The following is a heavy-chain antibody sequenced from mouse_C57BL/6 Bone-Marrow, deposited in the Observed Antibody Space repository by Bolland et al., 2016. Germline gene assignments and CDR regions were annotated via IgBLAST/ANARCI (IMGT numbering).Heavy chain of an antibody. J-gene: IGHJ4*01. CDR3: ARDRGNYGSYAMDY. Sequence: YYLDSLKSRFIISRDNAKNILYLQMSSLKSEDTVTYYCARDRGNYGSYAMDYWGQGTS. D-gene: IGHD2-1*01. V-gene: IGHV5-16*01.